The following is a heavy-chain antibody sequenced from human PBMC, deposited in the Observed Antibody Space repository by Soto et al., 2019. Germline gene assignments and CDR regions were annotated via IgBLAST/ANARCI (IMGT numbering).Heavy chain of an antibody. Sequence: QVQLQQWGAGLLKPSETLSLTCAVYGGSFSGYYWSWIRQPPGKGLEWIGEINHSGSTNYNPPLKSRDAIVVDTPKNQFSLKLSSVAAADTAVYYCARGEKRIQLWFDYWGQGTLVTVSS. V-gene: IGHV4-34*01. CDR2: INHSGST. CDR1: GGSFSGYY. CDR3: ARGEKRIQLWFDY. J-gene: IGHJ4*02. D-gene: IGHD5-18*01.